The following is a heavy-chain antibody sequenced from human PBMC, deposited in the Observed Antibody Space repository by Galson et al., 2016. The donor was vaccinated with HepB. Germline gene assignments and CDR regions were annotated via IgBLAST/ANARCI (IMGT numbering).Heavy chain of an antibody. D-gene: IGHD2-21*02. CDR3: ARTGDGDYEYFPH. CDR1: GFSLSTSGIC. V-gene: IGHV2-70*11. J-gene: IGHJ1*01. CDR2: IDWDDDE. Sequence: PALVKPTQTLTLTCTYSGFSLSTSGICVGWIRQPPGKALEWLARIDWDDDEYYSTSLKTRLTISKDTSKNQVVLTMTNMDPVDTATYYCARTGDGDYEYFPHWGQGTRVTVTS.